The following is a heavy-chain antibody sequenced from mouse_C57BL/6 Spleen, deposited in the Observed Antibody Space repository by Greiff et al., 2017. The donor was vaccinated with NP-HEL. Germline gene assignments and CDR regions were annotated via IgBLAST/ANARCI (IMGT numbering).Heavy chain of an antibody. CDR3: ARDVLGQGFAY. J-gene: IGHJ3*01. V-gene: IGHV5-4*01. Sequence: EVKVVESGGGLVKPGGSLKLSCAASGFTFSSYAMSWVRQTPEKRLEWVATISDGGSYTYYPDNVKGRFTISRDNAKNNLYLQMSHLKSEDTAMYYCARDVLGQGFAYWGQGTLVTVSA. CDR1: GFTFSSYA. D-gene: IGHD3-3*01. CDR2: ISDGGSYT.